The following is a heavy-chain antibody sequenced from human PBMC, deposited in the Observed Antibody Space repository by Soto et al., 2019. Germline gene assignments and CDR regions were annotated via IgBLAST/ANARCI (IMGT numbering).Heavy chain of an antibody. CDR3: AREGVDSSGYEYYFDY. D-gene: IGHD3-22*01. CDR2: ISYDGSNK. CDR1: GFTFSSYA. J-gene: IGHJ4*02. V-gene: IGHV3-30-3*01. Sequence: PGGSLRLSCAASGFTFSSYAMHWVRQAPGKGLEWVAVISYDGSNKYYADSVKGRFTISRDNSKNTLYLQMNSLRAEDTAVYYCAREGVDSSGYEYYFDYWGQGTLVTVSS.